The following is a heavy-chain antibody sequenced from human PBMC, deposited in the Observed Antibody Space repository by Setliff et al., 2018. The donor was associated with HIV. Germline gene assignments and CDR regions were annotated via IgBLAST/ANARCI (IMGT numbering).Heavy chain of an antibody. CDR1: GGSISGDGSY. Sequence: ETLSLTCTVSGGSISGDGSYWTWIRQPPGKGLEWIGEINHSGTTNYNPSLKSRVTMSADTSKNQFSLKLSSVTAADTVIYYCARGLIMAPDYWGQGSLVTVSS. J-gene: IGHJ4*02. V-gene: IGHV4-34*01. CDR2: INHSGTT. CDR3: ARGLIMAPDY. D-gene: IGHD2-8*01.